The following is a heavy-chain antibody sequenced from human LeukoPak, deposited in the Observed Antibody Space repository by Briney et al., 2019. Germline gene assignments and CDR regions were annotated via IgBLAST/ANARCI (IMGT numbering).Heavy chain of an antibody. J-gene: IGHJ4*02. CDR2: ISAYNGNK. D-gene: IGHD5-18*01. CDR1: GYTFTDFG. CDR3: TRDLGVDTTMIFFDY. Sequence: ASVKVSCKASGYTFTDFGISWVRQAPGQGLEWMGWISAYNGNKNYVQKFQSRVTMTTDISTSTAYMELTSLRSDDTAMYYCTRDLGVDTTMIFFDYWGQGTLVTVSS. V-gene: IGHV1-18*01.